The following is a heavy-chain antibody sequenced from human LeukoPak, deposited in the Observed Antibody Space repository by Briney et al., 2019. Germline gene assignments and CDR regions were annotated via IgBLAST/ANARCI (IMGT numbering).Heavy chain of an antibody. Sequence: PSVTLSLICAVYGRPFSRYHWRGLRQPPGKALEGIVQITHSGSTNYNPSLKSQVTISLDVSKNQFSLELTSVTAADTAVYYCASGQFWSGYYSLDYWGQGTLVTVSS. J-gene: IGHJ4*02. V-gene: IGHV4-34*01. CDR1: GRPFSRYH. CDR2: ITHSGST. CDR3: ASGQFWSGYYSLDY. D-gene: IGHD3-3*02.